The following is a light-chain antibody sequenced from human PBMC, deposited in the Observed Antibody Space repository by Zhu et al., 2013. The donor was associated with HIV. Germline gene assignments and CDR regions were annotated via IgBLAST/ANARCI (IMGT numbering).Light chain of an antibody. CDR3: QQYATSPLT. CDR2: GAS. J-gene: IGKJ4*01. CDR1: QSVSSSY. V-gene: IGKV3-20*01. Sequence: EIVMTQSPGTLSLSPGERATLSCRASQSVSSSYLAWYQQKPGQAPRLLIYGASSRATGIPDRFSGSGSGTDFTLKISRLEPEDFAVYYCQQYATSPLTFGGGTKVEIK.